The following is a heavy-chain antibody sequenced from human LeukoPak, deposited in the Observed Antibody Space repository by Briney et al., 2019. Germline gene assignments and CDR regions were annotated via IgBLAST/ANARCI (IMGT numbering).Heavy chain of an antibody. CDR3: ARAHIVVVTAELAFDI. Sequence: SETLSLTCTVSGGSISSYYWSWIRQPPGKGLEWIGYIYYSGSTNYNPSLKSRVTISVDTSKNQFSLKLSSVTAADTAVYYCARAHIVVVTAELAFDIWGQGTMVTVSS. CDR2: IYYSGST. J-gene: IGHJ3*02. V-gene: IGHV4-59*12. CDR1: GGSISSYY. D-gene: IGHD2-21*02.